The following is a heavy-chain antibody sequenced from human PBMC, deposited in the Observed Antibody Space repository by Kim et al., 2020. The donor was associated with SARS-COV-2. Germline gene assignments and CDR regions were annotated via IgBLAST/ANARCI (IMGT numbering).Heavy chain of an antibody. V-gene: IGHV3-66*01. J-gene: IGHJ3*02. CDR2: IYSGGST. Sequence: GGSLRLSCAASGFTVSSNYMSWVRQAPGKGLEWVSVIYSGGSTYYADSVKGRFTISRDNSKNTLYLQMNSLRAEDTAVYYCAKSGYSYVRMGLDAFDIWGQGTMVTVSS. CDR1: GFTVSSNY. D-gene: IGHD5-18*01. CDR3: AKSGYSYVRMGLDAFDI.